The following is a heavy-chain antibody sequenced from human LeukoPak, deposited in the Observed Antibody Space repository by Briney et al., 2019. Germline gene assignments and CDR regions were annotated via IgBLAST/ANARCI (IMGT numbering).Heavy chain of an antibody. D-gene: IGHD3/OR15-3a*01. Sequence: PGRSLRLSCAASGFTFSSYGMHWVRQAPGKGLEWVAVISYDGSNKYYADSVKGRFTISRDNSKNTLYLQMNSLRAEDTAVYYCARGLQDWLLSLDYWGQGTLVTVSS. CDR2: ISYDGSNK. V-gene: IGHV3-30*03. CDR1: GFTFSSYG. CDR3: ARGLQDWLLSLDY. J-gene: IGHJ4*02.